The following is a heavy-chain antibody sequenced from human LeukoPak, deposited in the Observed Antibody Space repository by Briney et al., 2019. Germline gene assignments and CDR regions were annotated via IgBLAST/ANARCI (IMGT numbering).Heavy chain of an antibody. V-gene: IGHV3-30*18. J-gene: IGHJ4*02. CDR2: SYDATNK. CDR3: AKDAVVVVAAAYFDY. Sequence: SYDATNKSYPDSGKGLFTISRDNSKNTLYLQMNSLRAEDTAVYYCAKDAVVVVAAAYFDYWGQGTLVTVSS. D-gene: IGHD2-15*01.